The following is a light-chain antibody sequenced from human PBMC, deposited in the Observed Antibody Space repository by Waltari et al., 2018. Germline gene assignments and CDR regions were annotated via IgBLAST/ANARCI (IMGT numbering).Light chain of an antibody. CDR3: QSADSSGTNVV. Sequence: SYELTQPPSVSVSPGQTARITCSGDALPKQHAYWYQQKPGQAPVLVIYKDSDRPSGIPERSSGSSSGTTVTLTISGVQAEDEADYYCQSADSSGTNVVFGGGTKLTVL. J-gene: IGLJ2*01. V-gene: IGLV3-25*03. CDR2: KDS. CDR1: ALPKQH.